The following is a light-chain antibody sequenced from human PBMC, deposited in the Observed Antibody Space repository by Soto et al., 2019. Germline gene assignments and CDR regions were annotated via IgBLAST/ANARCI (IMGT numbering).Light chain of an antibody. V-gene: IGKV1-5*01. CDR2: DAS. CDR1: QSISNR. J-gene: IGKJ1*01. CDR3: QHYGGMWA. Sequence: DIQMTQSPSTLSASVGDRVTITCRASQSISNRLAWYQQKPGKAPKVLIYDASNLESGVPSRFSGSGSGTEFILTISSLQPDAFTTYYCQHYGGMWAFGQGTKVEVK.